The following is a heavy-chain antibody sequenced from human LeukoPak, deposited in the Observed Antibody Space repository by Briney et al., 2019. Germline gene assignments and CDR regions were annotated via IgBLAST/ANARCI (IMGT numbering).Heavy chain of an antibody. Sequence: ASVKVSCKASGYTFTGYYMHWVRQAPGQGLEWMGWINPNSGGTNYAQKFQGRVTMTRDTSISTAYMELSSLRSEDTAVYYCARDVYSSSSAVDYWGQGTLVTVSS. CDR1: GYTFTGYY. D-gene: IGHD6-6*01. CDR3: ARDVYSSSSAVDY. V-gene: IGHV1-2*02. CDR2: INPNSGGT. J-gene: IGHJ4*02.